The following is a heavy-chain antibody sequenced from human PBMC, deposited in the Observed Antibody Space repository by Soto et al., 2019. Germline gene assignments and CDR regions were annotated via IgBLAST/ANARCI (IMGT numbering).Heavy chain of an antibody. CDR3: ARDPSPYTSGWYGIDF. D-gene: IGHD6-19*01. J-gene: IGHJ4*01. CDR1: GFMFSAYG. Sequence: QVQLVESGGGVVQPGASLRLSCTASGFMFSAYGMLWVRQAPGKGLGWVAAMSYDGTNTYYADSVKGRFTISRDNSKNTLFLQMSSLTADDSAVYYCARDPSPYTSGWYGIDFWGLGTLVTVSS. CDR2: MSYDGTNT. V-gene: IGHV3-30*03.